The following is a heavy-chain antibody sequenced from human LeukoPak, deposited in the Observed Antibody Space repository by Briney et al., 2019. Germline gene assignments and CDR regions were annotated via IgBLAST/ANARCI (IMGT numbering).Heavy chain of an antibody. CDR3: VRGLGDY. D-gene: IGHD3-16*01. J-gene: IGHJ4*02. CDR2: IDIDGRII. V-gene: IGHV3-74*03. CDR1: GFTLSTYW. Sequence: GGSLRLSFAASGFTLSTYWMHWVRQGPGKALVWVARIDIDGRIITHADSAEGRFTISRDNAKNTVYLQMKDLRDEDTATYYCVRGLGDYWGQGTLVTVSS.